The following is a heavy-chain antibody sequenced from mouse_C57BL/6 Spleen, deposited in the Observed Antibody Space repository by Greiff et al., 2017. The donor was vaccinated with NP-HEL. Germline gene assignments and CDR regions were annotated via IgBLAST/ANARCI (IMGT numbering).Heavy chain of an antibody. D-gene: IGHD1-1*01. CDR2: INPNNGGT. J-gene: IGHJ1*03. Sequence: LQESEPELVKPGASVKMSCKASGYTFTDYNMHWVKQSHEKSLGWIGYINPNNGGTSYNQKFKGKATLTVNKSSSTAYMELRSLTSEDSAVYYCARTPITTVVAHWYFDVWGTGTTVTVSS. CDR3: ARTPITTVVAHWYFDV. V-gene: IGHV1-22*01. CDR1: GYTFTDYN.